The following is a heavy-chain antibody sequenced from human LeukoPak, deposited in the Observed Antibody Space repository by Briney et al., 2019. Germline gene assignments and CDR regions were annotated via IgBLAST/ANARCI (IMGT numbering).Heavy chain of an antibody. CDR1: GFTFINYW. D-gene: IGHD4-17*01. CDR2: IKRDGSST. CDR3: AIGEYGDLNFDY. J-gene: IGHJ4*02. V-gene: IGHV3-74*01. Sequence: GRSLRLSCAASGFTFINYWMHWVSQAPGRGLVWVSRIKRDGSSTIYADSVKGRFTVSRDNAKNTLYLQMNSLRVEDTALYYCAIGEYGDLNFDYWGQGILVTVSS.